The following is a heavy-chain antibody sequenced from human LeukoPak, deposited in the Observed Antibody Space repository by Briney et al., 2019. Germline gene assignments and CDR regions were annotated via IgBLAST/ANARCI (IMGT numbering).Heavy chain of an antibody. CDR2: IITLLGIA. D-gene: IGHD3-22*01. V-gene: IGHV1-69*04. CDR3: AREGLGYYDSSGYYNSWSDP. Sequence: SLKVSCKASRGTFSSYAISWVRQSPRHRLEWMGRIITLLGIANYAQKFQGRVTITTDESTSTAYMELSSLRSEDTAVYYCAREGLGYYDSSGYYNSWSDPWGQGTLVTVSS. J-gene: IGHJ5*02. CDR1: RGTFSSYA.